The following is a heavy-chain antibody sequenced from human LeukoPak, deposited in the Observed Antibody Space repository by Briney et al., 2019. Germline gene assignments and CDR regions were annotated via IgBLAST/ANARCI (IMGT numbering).Heavy chain of an antibody. CDR1: GFTFSDYY. CDR3: ARGVQSDYYYYMDV. V-gene: IGHV3-11*04. J-gene: IGHJ6*03. Sequence: GGSLRLSCAASGFTFSDYYMSWIRQAPGKGLEWVSYISSSGSTIYYVDSVKGRFAISRDNAKNSLYLQMNSLRAEDTAVYYCARGVQSDYYYYMDVWGKGTTVTVSS. CDR2: ISSSGSTI.